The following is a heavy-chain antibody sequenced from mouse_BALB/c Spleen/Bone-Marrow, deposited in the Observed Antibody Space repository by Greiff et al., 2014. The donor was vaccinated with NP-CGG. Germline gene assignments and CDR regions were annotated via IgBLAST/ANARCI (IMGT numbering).Heavy chain of an antibody. CDR1: GYSFTDSN. CDR2: IDPYYGGT. Sequence: EVQLVESGPELEKPGASVKISCKASGYSFTDSNMNWVKQSNGKNLEWIGNIDPYYGGTSYSQKFKGKATLTVDKSSSTAYMQLRSLTSEDSAVYYCAKKDYGSSSFDYWGQGTTLTVYS. D-gene: IGHD1-1*01. V-gene: IGHV1-39*01. J-gene: IGHJ2*01. CDR3: AKKDYGSSSFDY.